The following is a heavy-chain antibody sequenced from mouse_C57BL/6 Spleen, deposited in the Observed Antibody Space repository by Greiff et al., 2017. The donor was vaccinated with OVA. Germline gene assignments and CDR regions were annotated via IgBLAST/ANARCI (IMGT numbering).Heavy chain of an antibody. V-gene: IGHV1-15*01. J-gene: IGHJ1*03. CDR3: TRDYVSYWYFDV. Sequence: QVQLKQSGAELVRPGASVTLSCKASGYTFTDYEMHWVKQTPVHGLEWIGAIDPETGGTAYNQKFKGKAILTADKSSSTAYMELRSLTSEDSAVYYCTRDYVSYWYFDVWGTGTTVTVSS. D-gene: IGHD1-1*01. CDR1: GYTFTDYE. CDR2: IDPETGGT.